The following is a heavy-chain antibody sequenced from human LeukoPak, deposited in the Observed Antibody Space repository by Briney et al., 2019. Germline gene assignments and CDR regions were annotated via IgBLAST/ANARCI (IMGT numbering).Heavy chain of an antibody. CDR2: ISGSGGST. CDR1: GFPFSSFA. CDR3: ARGPRESVLDYFDY. Sequence: GGSLRLSCAASGFPFSSFAMSWVRQAPGKGLEWVSAISGSGGSTYHADSVKGRFTISRDNSKNTLYLQMNSLRSEDTAVYYCARGPRESVLDYFDYWGQGTLVTVSS. V-gene: IGHV3-23*01. J-gene: IGHJ4*02. D-gene: IGHD2-2*01.